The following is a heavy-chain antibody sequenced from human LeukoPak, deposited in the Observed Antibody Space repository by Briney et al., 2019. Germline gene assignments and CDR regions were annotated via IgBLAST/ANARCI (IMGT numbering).Heavy chain of an antibody. CDR1: GFPFSSYS. J-gene: IGHJ4*02. V-gene: IGHV3-7*01. CDR2: INQDGSDR. D-gene: IGHD3-16*01. Sequence: GGSLRLSCAASGFPFSSYSMTWVRQAPGKGLEWVASINQDGSDRTYVDSVKGRFVISRDNARNSLYLQLSGLRVEDTAVYYCANIPNSFVPDYWGQGSLVTVSS. CDR3: ANIPNSFVPDY.